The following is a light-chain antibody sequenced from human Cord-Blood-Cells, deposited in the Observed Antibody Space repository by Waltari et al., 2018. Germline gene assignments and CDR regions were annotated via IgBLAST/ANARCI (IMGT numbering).Light chain of an antibody. J-gene: IGKJ2*01. CDR3: QXYYSTXXT. V-gene: IGKV4-1*01. CDR2: XAS. Sequence: IVMTQSPDSLAVXLGERATINCKSSQSVLYSSXNKNYLAWXQQKPGQPPQLLIYXASTXXXGVXDRFSGSGSGTDFTLNISSLQAEDVXVXXXQXYYSTXXTFGQXXKLE. CDR1: QSVLYSSXNKNY.